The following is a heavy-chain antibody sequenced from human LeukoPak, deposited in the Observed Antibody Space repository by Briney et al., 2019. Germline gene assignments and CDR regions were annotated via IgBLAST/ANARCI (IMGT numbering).Heavy chain of an antibody. CDR2: IIPIFGTA. J-gene: IGHJ3*02. CDR3: ARAAPSSATTAFDI. D-gene: IGHD6-25*01. V-gene: IGHV1-69*05. Sequence: ASVKVSCKASGYTFTSYYMHWLRQAPGQGLEWMGRIIPIFGTANYAQKFQGRVTITTDESTSTAYMELTSLRSEDTAVYYCARAAPSSATTAFDIWGQGTMVTVSS. CDR1: GYTFTSYY.